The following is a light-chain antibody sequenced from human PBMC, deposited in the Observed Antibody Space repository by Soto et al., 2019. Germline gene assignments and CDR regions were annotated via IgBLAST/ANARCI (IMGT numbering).Light chain of an antibody. V-gene: IGKV3-15*01. J-gene: IGKJ1*01. CDR2: GAS. Sequence: EVVMTQSPATLSVSPGDTATLSCRASQSVSSSLAWYQQKPGQAPRLLISGASTRATGIPARFSGRGSGTEFTLTVSSLQSEDFAVYYCQQYNNWPRTFGQGTKVDIK. CDR3: QQYNNWPRT. CDR1: QSVSSS.